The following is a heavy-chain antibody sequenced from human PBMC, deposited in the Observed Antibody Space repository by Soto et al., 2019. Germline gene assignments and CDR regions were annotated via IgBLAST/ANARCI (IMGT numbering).Heavy chain of an antibody. CDR2: IYYSGST. Sequence: SGTLSLTCTVSGGSLSSYYLSWVRQPPGKGLEWIGYIYYSGSTNYNPSLKSRVTISVDTSKNQFSLKLSSVTAADTAVYYCARCLRDIVVVVAAAYYFDYWGQGTLVTVS. D-gene: IGHD2-15*01. CDR3: ARCLRDIVVVVAAAYYFDY. J-gene: IGHJ4*02. V-gene: IGHV4-59*12. CDR1: GGSLSSYY.